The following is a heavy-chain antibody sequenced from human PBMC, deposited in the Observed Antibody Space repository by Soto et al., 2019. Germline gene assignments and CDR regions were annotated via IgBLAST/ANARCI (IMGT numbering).Heavy chain of an antibody. V-gene: IGHV1-69*01. Sequence: QVQLVQSGAEVKKPGSSVKVSCKAPGGTFSSYAISWVRQAPGQGLEWMGGIIPIFGTANYAQKSQGRVTITADESTSTGYMELSSLRSEDTAVYYCARSQGGSSSLDIYYYYYYGMDVWGQGTTVTVSS. CDR3: ARSQGGSSSLDIYYYYYYGMDV. J-gene: IGHJ6*02. CDR2: IIPIFGTA. CDR1: GGTFSSYA. D-gene: IGHD2-15*01.